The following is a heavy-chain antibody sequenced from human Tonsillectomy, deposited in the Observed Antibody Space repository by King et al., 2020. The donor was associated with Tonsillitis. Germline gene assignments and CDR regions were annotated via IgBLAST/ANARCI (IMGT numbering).Heavy chain of an antibody. V-gene: IGHV4-61*02. CDR3: ARGGGLGYSYGYLDY. CDR1: GGSISSGNYY. D-gene: IGHD5-18*01. Sequence: VQLQESGPGLVKPSQTLSLTCTVSGGSISSGNYYWSLIRQPAGKGLEWIGHIYTSGSTSYSPSLKSRVTISADTSKNHFSLKLSSVTAADTAVYFCARGGGLGYSYGYLDYWGQGTLVTVSS. CDR2: IYTSGST. J-gene: IGHJ4*02.